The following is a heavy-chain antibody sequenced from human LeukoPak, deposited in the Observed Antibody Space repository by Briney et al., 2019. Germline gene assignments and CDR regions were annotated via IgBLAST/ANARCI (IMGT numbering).Heavy chain of an antibody. Sequence: SETLSLTCGVYGGSYSDYYWSWIRQPPGKGLEWIGEINHSGITNYNPSLKSRVTISLDTSKNQFSLKLSSVTAADTAVYYCARAFGVVIYFDYWGQGTLVTVSS. CDR1: GGSYSDYY. CDR2: INHSGIT. J-gene: IGHJ4*02. V-gene: IGHV4-34*01. CDR3: ARAFGVVIYFDY. D-gene: IGHD3-3*01.